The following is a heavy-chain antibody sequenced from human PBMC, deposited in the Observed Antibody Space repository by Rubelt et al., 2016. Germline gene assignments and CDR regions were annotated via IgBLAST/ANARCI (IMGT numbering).Heavy chain of an antibody. Sequence: QVQLVQSGAEVKKPGASVKVSCKASGYTFTSYYMHWVRQAPGQGLEWMGIINPSGGSTSYAKKFQGRVTMPRDTSTSTVYMELSSLRSEDTAVYYCAREQETTVTIEGVLGYWGQGTLVTVSS. V-gene: IGHV1-46*01. CDR3: AREQETTVTIEGVLGY. CDR2: INPSGGST. CDR1: GYTFTSYY. J-gene: IGHJ4*02. D-gene: IGHD4-17*01.